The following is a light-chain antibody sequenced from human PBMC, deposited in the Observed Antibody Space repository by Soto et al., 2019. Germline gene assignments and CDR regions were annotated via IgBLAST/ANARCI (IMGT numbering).Light chain of an antibody. CDR1: QRVGSN. V-gene: IGKV3-15*01. Sequence: EIVLRQSPATLSVSPGERLTLPCRASQRVGSNLAWYQQKPGQAPRLLIFGASTRATGIPARFSGSGAGTEFTLTISSLQSEDFAVYYCQQSNNWPGTLGQGTKVDIK. CDR2: GAS. CDR3: QQSNNWPGT. J-gene: IGKJ1*01.